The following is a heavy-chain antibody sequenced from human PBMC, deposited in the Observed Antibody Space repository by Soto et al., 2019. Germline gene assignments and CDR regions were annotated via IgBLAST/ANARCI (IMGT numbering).Heavy chain of an antibody. CDR3: ARDFFQQQLVREYYYYGMDV. CDR1: GFTLSKAW. V-gene: IGHV3-53*01. D-gene: IGHD6-13*01. CDR2: IYSGGST. Sequence: PGGSLRLSCAMSGFTLSKAWMSWVRQAPGKGLEWVSVIYSGGSTYYADSVKGRFTISRDNSKNTLYLQMNSLRAEDTAVYYCARDFFQQQLVREYYYYGMDVWGQGTTVTVSS. J-gene: IGHJ6*02.